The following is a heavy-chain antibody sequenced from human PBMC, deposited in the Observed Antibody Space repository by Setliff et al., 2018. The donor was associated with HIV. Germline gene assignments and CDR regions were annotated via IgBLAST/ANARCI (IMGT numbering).Heavy chain of an antibody. V-gene: IGHV1-2*02. Sequence: ASVKVSCKASGHSFTTYFLHWVRQAPGQAIEWMGWINPKSGGTRYAQKFQGRVSMTRDTAISTAYMELSRLRSDDSAVYYCARLPFITIFGVLNGDDGFDIWGQGTMVTVSS. CDR2: INPKSGGT. J-gene: IGHJ3*02. D-gene: IGHD3-3*01. CDR1: GHSFTTYF. CDR3: ARLPFITIFGVLNGDDGFDI.